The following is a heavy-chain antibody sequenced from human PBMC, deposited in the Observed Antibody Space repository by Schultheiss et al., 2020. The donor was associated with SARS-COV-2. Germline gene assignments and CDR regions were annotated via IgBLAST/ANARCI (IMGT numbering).Heavy chain of an antibody. CDR2: IAHDGSNT. CDR1: GFTFSGSA. J-gene: IGHJ4*02. V-gene: IGHV3-30*01. CDR3: ARSLGKVPAAMNDY. D-gene: IGHD2-2*01. Sequence: GESLKISCAASGFTFSGSAIHWVRQAPGKGLEWVAVIAHDGSNTYYPDSVKGLFTISRDNSKDTLYLQMDSLRPEDTAVYYCARSLGKVPAAMNDYWGQGTLVTVSS.